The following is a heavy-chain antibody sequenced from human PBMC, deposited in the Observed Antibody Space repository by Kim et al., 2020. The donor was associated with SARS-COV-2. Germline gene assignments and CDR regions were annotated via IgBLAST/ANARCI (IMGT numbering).Heavy chain of an antibody. J-gene: IGHJ3*02. CDR2: IYYSGST. CDR3: AREYSGYDAHAFDI. D-gene: IGHD5-12*01. CDR1: GGSISSGGYY. V-gene: IGHV4-31*03. Sequence: SETLSLTCTVSGGSISSGGYYWSWIRQHPGKGLEWIGYIYYSGSTYYNPSLKSRVTISVDTSKNQFSLKLSSVTAADTAVYYCAREYSGYDAHAFDIWGQGTMVTVSS.